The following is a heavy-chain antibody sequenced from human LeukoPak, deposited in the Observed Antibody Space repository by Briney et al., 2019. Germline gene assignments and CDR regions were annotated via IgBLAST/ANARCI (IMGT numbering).Heavy chain of an antibody. Sequence: SGTLSLTCAVYGGSFSGYYWSWIRQPPGKGLEWIGEINHSESTNYNPSLKSRVTISVDTSKNQFSLKLSSVTAADTAVYYCARNGCSSTSFYTGGADYWGQGTLVTVSS. D-gene: IGHD2-2*02. CDR1: GGSFSGYY. J-gene: IGHJ4*02. CDR2: INHSEST. V-gene: IGHV4-34*01. CDR3: ARNGCSSTSFYTGGADY.